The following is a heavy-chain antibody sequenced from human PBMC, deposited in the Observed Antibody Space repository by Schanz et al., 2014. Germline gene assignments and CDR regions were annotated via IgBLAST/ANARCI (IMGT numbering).Heavy chain of an antibody. Sequence: EMQLLESGGGLVQPGGSLRLSCAASGFTFSSYAMSWVRQAPGKGLEWVSVIGVDGTTTYYADSVKGRFTISRDNSKNTLYLQMNSLRPEDTAVYYCAKYRGYYRVSGSYRELEYWGQGTLVTVSS. CDR1: GFTFSSYA. CDR3: AKYRGYYRVSGSYRELEY. V-gene: IGHV3-23*01. CDR2: IGVDGTTT. D-gene: IGHD3-10*01. J-gene: IGHJ4*02.